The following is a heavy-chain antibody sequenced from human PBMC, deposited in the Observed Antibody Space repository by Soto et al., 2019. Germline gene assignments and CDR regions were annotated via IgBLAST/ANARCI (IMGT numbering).Heavy chain of an antibody. Sequence: SETLSLTCTVSGGSISSEGYYWSWFRQLPGKGLEWIGDIYYSGTTYHNPSLRSRLTISGDASKNQFSLKLSSVTDADTALYYGARGRGYGYGPYYFDYWGQGTLVTVSS. V-gene: IGHV4-31*03. J-gene: IGHJ4*02. D-gene: IGHD5-18*01. CDR3: ARGRGYGYGPYYFDY. CDR2: IYYSGTT. CDR1: GGSISSEGYY.